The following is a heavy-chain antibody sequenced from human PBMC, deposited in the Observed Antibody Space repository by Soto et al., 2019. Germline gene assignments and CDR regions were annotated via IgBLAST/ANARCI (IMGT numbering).Heavy chain of an antibody. V-gene: IGHV1-69*13. CDR3: ARDLDYGDYVLAY. CDR1: GGTFSSYA. Sequence: SVKVSCKASGGTFSSYAIGWVRQAPGQGLEWMGGIIPIFGTANYAQKFQGRVTITADESTSTAYMELSSLRSEDTAVYYCARDLDYGDYVLAYWGQGTLVTVSS. J-gene: IGHJ4*02. D-gene: IGHD4-17*01. CDR2: IIPIFGTA.